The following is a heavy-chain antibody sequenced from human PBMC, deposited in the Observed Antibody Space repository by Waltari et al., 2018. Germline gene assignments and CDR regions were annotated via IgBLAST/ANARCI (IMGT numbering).Heavy chain of an antibody. J-gene: IGHJ3*02. D-gene: IGHD6-6*01. CDR1: GFTFSRYA. Sequence: EVQLVESGGGLVQPGGSLRLSCAASGFTFSRYAMHWVRQAPGKGMEYVSAISSNGGSTYYANSVKGRFTISRDNSKSTLYLQMGSLRAEDMAVYYCARSGSSSLIDAFDIWGQGTMVTVSS. CDR2: ISSNGGST. V-gene: IGHV3-64*01. CDR3: ARSGSSSLIDAFDI.